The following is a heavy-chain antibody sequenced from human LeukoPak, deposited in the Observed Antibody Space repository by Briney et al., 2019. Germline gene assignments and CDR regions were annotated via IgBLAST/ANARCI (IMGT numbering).Heavy chain of an antibody. J-gene: IGHJ6*02. V-gene: IGHV4-4*07. D-gene: IGHD1-1*01. Sequence: SETLSLTCTVSGGSINDYDWTWIRQPAGKGLEWIGRIYASGSTNYNPSLKSRVTTSVDTSNNQFSLTLSSVTAADTAVYYCTRYDVYYYGMDVWGQGTTVTVSS. CDR3: TRYDVYYYGMDV. CDR1: GGSINDYD. CDR2: IYASGST.